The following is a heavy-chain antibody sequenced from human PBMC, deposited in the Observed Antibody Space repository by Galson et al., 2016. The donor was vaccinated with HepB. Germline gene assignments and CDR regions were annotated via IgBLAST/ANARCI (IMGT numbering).Heavy chain of an antibody. V-gene: IGHV1-69*13. J-gene: IGHJ4*02. CDR2: ITPILGPA. CDR3: ARDPRDSDSGAYFRDY. CDR1: GGSFSSNA. Sequence: SVKVSCKASGGSFSSNALTWVRQAPGQGLEWMGEITPILGPAKYAQTFQGRVTITADESTSTAYMELSSLRSEDTAVYYWARDPRDSDSGAYFRDYWGQGTLVIVSS. D-gene: IGHD3-22*01.